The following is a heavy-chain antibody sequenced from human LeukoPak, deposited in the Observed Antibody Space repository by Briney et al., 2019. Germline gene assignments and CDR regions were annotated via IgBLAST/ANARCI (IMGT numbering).Heavy chain of an antibody. D-gene: IGHD3-10*01. Sequence: PGGSLRLSCAASGFTFINHGMSWVRQAPGKGLEWVSGISGSGTGTYYTDSVKGRFTISRDNSKNTLYLQMNSLRAEDTAVYYCGRDAGVRGVTVGYFDWWGQGTLVTVSS. CDR2: ISGSGTGT. CDR3: GRDAGVRGVTVGYFDW. J-gene: IGHJ4*02. V-gene: IGHV3-23*01. CDR1: GFTFINHG.